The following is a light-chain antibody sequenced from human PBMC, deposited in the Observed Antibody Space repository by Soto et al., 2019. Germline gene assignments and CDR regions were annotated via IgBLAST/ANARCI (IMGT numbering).Light chain of an antibody. CDR3: HQYHNLWA. CDR2: RAS. Sequence: IVMTQSPATLSVSPGERATLSYRASQNIYSNIAWYQQRPGQAPRLRIYRASTRATGVPAMFSGSGSGTEFTLTISSLQSEDFTVYSCHQYHNLWAFGQGTKVAIK. V-gene: IGKV3-15*01. J-gene: IGKJ1*01. CDR1: QNIYSN.